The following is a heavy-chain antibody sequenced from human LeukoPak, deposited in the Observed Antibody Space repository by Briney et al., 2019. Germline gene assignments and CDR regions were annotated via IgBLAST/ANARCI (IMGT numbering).Heavy chain of an antibody. CDR2: ISGDGGST. CDR1: GFTFDDYA. V-gene: IGHV3-43*02. Sequence: GGSLRLSCAPSGFTFDDYAMHWVRQAPGKGLEWVSLISGDGGSTYYVDSVKGRFTISRANSKNSLYLQMNSLRTEDTALYYCGKGRLGELSLWGQGTLVTVSS. D-gene: IGHD3-16*02. CDR3: GKGRLGELSL. J-gene: IGHJ4*02.